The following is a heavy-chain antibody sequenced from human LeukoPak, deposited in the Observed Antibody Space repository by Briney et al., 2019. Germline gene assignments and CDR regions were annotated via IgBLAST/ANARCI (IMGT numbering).Heavy chain of an antibody. Sequence: GGSLRLSCAASGFTFSSYAMSWVRQAPGKGLEWVAVISGSGGSTYYADSVKGRFTISRDNSKNTLYLQMNSLRAEETAVYYCATLHYDILTGPLRKRGPCVYWGQGTLVTVSS. V-gene: IGHV3-23*01. CDR2: ISGSGGST. CDR3: ATLHYDILTGPLRKRGPCVY. J-gene: IGHJ4*02. CDR1: GFTFSSYA. D-gene: IGHD3-9*01.